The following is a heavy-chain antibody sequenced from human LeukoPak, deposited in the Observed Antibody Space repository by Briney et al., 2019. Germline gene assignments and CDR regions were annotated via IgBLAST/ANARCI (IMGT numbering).Heavy chain of an antibody. CDR2: IIPIFGTA. CDR3: ARETTVTSYYYYYMDV. V-gene: IGHV1-69*13. J-gene: IGHJ6*03. Sequence: ASVKVSCKASGGTFSSYAISWVRQAPGQGLEWMGGIIPIFGTASYAQKFQGRVTITADESTSTAYMELSSLRSEDTAVYYCARETTVTSYYYYYMDVWGKGTTVTVSS. CDR1: GGTFSSYA. D-gene: IGHD4-17*01.